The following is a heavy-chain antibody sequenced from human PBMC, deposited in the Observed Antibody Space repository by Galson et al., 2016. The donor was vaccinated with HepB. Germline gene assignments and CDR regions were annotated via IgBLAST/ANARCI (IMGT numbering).Heavy chain of an antibody. D-gene: IGHD3-3*01. J-gene: IGHJ6*02. Sequence: SLRLSCAASGFTLSSYSMNWVRQAPGKGLERVSGINWNGGKKGYADSVKGRFTISRDNAKNSLYLQMNSLRAEDTALYFCVRRRTIYFGYAMDVWGQGTTVTVSS. CDR2: INWNGGKK. CDR1: GFTLSSYS. V-gene: IGHV3-20*04. CDR3: VRRRTIYFGYAMDV.